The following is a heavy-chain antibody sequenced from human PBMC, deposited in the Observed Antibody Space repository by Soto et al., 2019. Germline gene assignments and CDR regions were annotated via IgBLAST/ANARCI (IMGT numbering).Heavy chain of an antibody. V-gene: IGHV4-30-2*01. CDR2: IYNSGSA. CDR3: ARGRSGGTFTY. CDR1: GDSISSCGNS. D-gene: IGHD1-1*01. J-gene: IGHJ4*02. Sequence: SETLPLTWAVYGDSISSCGNSWSWIRQPPGKGLEWIGYIYNSGSAYYNPSLKSRVAILVDRSKNQFSLNLSSVTAADTAVYFCARGRSGGTFTYWGQGTLVTVS.